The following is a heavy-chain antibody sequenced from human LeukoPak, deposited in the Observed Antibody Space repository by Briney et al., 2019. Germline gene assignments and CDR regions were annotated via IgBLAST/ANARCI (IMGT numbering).Heavy chain of an antibody. D-gene: IGHD6-13*01. CDR3: ASSSSWYSDYYMDV. Sequence: GGSLRLSCAASGFTFSSYSMNWVRQAPGKGLEWVSSISSSSSYIYYADSVKGRFTISRDNAKNSLYLQMNSLRAEDTAVYYCASSSSWYSDYYMDVWGKGTTVTVSS. CDR1: GFTFSSYS. J-gene: IGHJ6*03. CDR2: ISSSSSYI. V-gene: IGHV3-21*01.